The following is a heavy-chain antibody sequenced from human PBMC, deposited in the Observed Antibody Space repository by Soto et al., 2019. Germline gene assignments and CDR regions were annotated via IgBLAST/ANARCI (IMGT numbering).Heavy chain of an antibody. V-gene: IGHV2-26*01. D-gene: IGHD3-16*02. J-gene: IGHJ4*02. CDR2: IFPNDEK. CDR1: GFSLSNARMG. CDR3: ARSFTVDKRPLGGGIENFDY. Sequence: SGPTLVNPTETLTLTCTVSGFSLSNARMGVSWIRQSPGKALEWLAHIFPNDEKSYNTSLKSRLLISKDASKSQVVLTMTNMDPVDTGTYYCARSFTVDKRPLGGGIENFDYWGQ.